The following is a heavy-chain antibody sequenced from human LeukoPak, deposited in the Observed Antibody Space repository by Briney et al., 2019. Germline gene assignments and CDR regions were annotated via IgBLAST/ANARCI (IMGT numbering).Heavy chain of an antibody. D-gene: IGHD3-9*01. J-gene: IGHJ6*02. Sequence: ASVKVSCKASGYTFTGYYMHWVRQAPGQGLEWMGWINPNSGGTNYAQKFQGRVTVTRDTSISTAYMELSRLRSDDTAVYYCARPHVLRYFDWSQYYGMDVWGQGTTVTVSS. CDR2: INPNSGGT. CDR3: ARPHVLRYFDWSQYYGMDV. CDR1: GYTFTGYY. V-gene: IGHV1-2*02.